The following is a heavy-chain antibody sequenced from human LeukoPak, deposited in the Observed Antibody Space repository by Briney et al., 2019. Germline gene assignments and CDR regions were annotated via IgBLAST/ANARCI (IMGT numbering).Heavy chain of an antibody. D-gene: IGHD6-13*01. Sequence: GGSLRLSCSASGFTFSTYWMTWVRQAPGKGLEWVANIKQDGSEKYYVDSVKGRFTISRDNAKNSLYLQMNSLGAEDTAMYYCARDSAGNDYWGQGTLVTVSS. J-gene: IGHJ4*02. CDR1: GFTFSTYW. CDR2: IKQDGSEK. V-gene: IGHV3-7*01. CDR3: ARDSAGNDY.